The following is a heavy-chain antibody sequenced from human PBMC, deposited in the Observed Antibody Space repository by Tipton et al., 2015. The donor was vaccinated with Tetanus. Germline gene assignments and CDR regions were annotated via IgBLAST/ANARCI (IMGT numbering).Heavy chain of an antibody. D-gene: IGHD2-2*01. CDR2: INSDGRTT. J-gene: IGHJ6*02. CDR1: GFTFRTYW. CDR3: VRVLKGAKCSRSSCYGYGMDV. V-gene: IGHV3-74*01. Sequence: SLRLSCAASGFTFRTYWMHWIRQAPGKGLDWVSHINSDGRTTDYADSVKGRFTISRDNAKNTLYLQMNSLRAEDTAVYYCVRVLKGAKCSRSSCYGYGMDVWGQGTTVTVSS.